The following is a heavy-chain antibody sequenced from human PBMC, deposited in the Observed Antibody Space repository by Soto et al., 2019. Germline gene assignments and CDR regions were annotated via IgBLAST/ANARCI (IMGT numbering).Heavy chain of an antibody. CDR3: TSGLIVVVAASRLAGY. V-gene: IGHV3-23*01. J-gene: IGHJ4*02. Sequence: GGSLRLSCAASGFTFSSYAMSWVRQAPGKGLEWVSAISGSGGSTYYADSVKGRFTISRDNSKNTLYLQMNSLRAEDTAVYYCTSGLIVVVAASRLAGYWGQGTLVTVSS. CDR2: ISGSGGST. CDR1: GFTFSSYA. D-gene: IGHD2-15*01.